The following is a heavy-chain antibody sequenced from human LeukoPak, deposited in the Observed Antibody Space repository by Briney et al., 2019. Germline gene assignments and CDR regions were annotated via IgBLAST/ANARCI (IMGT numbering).Heavy chain of an antibody. CDR1: GFTFNIFA. D-gene: IGHD2-21*01. CDR2: IGGGET. CDR3: AKDWIPFNRVFDCFDF. J-gene: IGHJ4*02. Sequence: GGSLRLPCATSGFTFNIFAMTWVRQAPGKGLEWVSTIGGGETYYSGSVKGRFTISRDDSKNTVYLQMNSLRAEDTAVYYCAKDWIPFNRVFDCFDFWGQGTLVTVSS. V-gene: IGHV3-23*01.